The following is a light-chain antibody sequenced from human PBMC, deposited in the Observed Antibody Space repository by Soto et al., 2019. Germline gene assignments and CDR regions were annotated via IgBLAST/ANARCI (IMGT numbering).Light chain of an antibody. V-gene: IGLV2-23*01. CDR1: SSDVGSYTL. CDR3: CSYAGSSTWV. Sequence: QSVLTQPASVSGSPGQSITISCTGTSSDVGSYTLVSWYQQHPGKAPKLMIYEDSKRPSGVSNRFSGSKSGNTASLTISGLQAEDEADYYCCSYAGSSTWVFGVGTKLTVL. CDR2: EDS. J-gene: IGLJ3*02.